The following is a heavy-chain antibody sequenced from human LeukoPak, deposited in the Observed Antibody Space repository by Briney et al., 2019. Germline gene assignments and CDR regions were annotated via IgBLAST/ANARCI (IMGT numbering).Heavy chain of an antibody. CDR3: ARDAPGVTIFGVVLLEFDY. D-gene: IGHD3-3*01. V-gene: IGHV1-18*01. CDR1: GYTFTSYG. Sequence: GASVKVSRKASGYTFTSYGISWVRQAPGQGLEWMGWISAYNGNTNYAQKLQGRVTMTTDTSTSTAYMELRSLRSDDTAVYYCARDAPGVTIFGVVLLEFDYWGQGTLVTVSS. CDR2: ISAYNGNT. J-gene: IGHJ4*02.